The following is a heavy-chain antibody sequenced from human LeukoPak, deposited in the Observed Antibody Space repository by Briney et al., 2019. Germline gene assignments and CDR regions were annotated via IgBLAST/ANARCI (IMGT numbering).Heavy chain of an antibody. V-gene: IGHV3-48*03. CDR1: GFTFSSYE. CDR2: ISSSGSTI. Sequence: GGSLRLSCAASGFTFSSYEMNWVRQAPGKGLEWVSYISSSGSTIYYADSVKGRFTISRDNAKNSLYLQMNSPRAEDTAVYYCAREGYSCGQIYYYYGMDVWGQGTTVTVSS. CDR3: AREGYSCGQIYYYYGMDV. D-gene: IGHD5-18*01. J-gene: IGHJ6*02.